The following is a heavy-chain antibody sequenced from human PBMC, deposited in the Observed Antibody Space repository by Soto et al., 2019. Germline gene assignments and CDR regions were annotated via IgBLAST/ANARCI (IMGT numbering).Heavy chain of an antibody. CDR2: INSDGSST. D-gene: IGHD5-12*01. CDR3: ARFFLSGYDRAFDI. CDR1: GFTFSSYW. V-gene: IGHV3-74*01. J-gene: IGHJ3*02. Sequence: EVQLVESGGGLVQPAGSLRLSCAASGFTFSSYWMHWVRQAPGKGLVWVSRINSDGSSTSYADSVKGRFTISRDNAKNTLYLQMNGLRAEDTAVYYCARFFLSGYDRAFDIWGQGTMVTVSS.